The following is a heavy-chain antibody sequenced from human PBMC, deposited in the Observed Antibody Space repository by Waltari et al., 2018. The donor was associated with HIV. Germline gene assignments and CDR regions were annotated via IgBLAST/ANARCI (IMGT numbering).Heavy chain of an antibody. Sequence: EVQLVESGGGLVQPGGSLRLSCAASGFTFSSYSMNWVRPAPGKGLEWVSYISSSSSTIYYADSVKGRFTISRDNAKNSLYLQMNSLRAEDTAVYYCARDAHSGSYGTEDYWGQGTLVTVSS. D-gene: IGHD1-26*01. J-gene: IGHJ4*02. CDR1: GFTFSSYS. CDR3: ARDAHSGSYGTEDY. V-gene: IGHV3-48*01. CDR2: ISSSSSTI.